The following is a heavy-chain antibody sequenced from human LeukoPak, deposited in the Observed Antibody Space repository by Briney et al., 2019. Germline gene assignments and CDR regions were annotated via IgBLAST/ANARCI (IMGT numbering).Heavy chain of an antibody. J-gene: IGHJ4*02. CDR1: GFTFSRYW. Sequence: GGSLRLSCAASGFTFSRYWMTWVRQAPGKGLEWVANIKHDGREQYYVDSVKGRCTISRDSAKYSLFLQMNSLRVEDTAVYYCARSDYGSGPIGPYWGQGTLVTVSS. D-gene: IGHD3-10*01. CDR3: ARSDYGSGPIGPY. CDR2: IKHDGREQ. V-gene: IGHV3-7*01.